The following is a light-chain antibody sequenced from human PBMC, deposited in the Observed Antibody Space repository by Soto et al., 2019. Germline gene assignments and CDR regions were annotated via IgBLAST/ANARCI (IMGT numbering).Light chain of an antibody. J-gene: IGLJ1*01. V-gene: IGLV2-23*02. Sequence: QSVLTQPASVSGSPGQSITISCTGTTGDVGSYNLVSWYQQHPGKAPKLMIYEVSKRPSGVSNRFSGSKSGNTASLTISGLQAEDEADYYCCSYAGSRYVFGTGTKVTVL. CDR1: TGDVGSYNL. CDR2: EVS. CDR3: CSYAGSRYV.